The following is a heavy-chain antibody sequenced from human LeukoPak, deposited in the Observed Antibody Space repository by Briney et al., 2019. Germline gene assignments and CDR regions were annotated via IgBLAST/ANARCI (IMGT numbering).Heavy chain of an antibody. V-gene: IGHV4-59*08. J-gene: IGHJ3*02. CDR1: GDSISSYY. CDR3: ARLRRGDYMPDVFDI. CDR2: IYYSGST. D-gene: IGHD4-17*01. Sequence: SETLSLTCTVCGDSISSYYWSWIRQPPGKGLEWIGYIYYSGSTSYNPSLKSRVTISVDTSKNQFSLKLSSVTAADTAVYYCARLRRGDYMPDVFDIWGQGTMVTVSS.